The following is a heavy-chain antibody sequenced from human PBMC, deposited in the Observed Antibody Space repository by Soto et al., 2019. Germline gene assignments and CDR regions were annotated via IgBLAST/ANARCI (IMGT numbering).Heavy chain of an antibody. V-gene: IGHV1-69*01. D-gene: IGHD2-2*01. CDR2: IIPIFGTA. CDR3: ARDDIVVVPAAYYYYYGMDV. CDR1: GGTFSSYA. J-gene: IGHJ6*02. Sequence: QVQLVQSGAEVKKPGSSVKVSCKASGGTFSSYAISWVRQAPGQGLEWMGGIIPIFGTANYAQKFQGRVTITADDSTSTAYMELSSLRSEDTAVYYCARDDIVVVPAAYYYYYGMDVWGQGTTVTVSS.